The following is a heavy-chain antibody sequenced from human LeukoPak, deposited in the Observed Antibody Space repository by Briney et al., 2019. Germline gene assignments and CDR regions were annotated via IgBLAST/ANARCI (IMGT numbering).Heavy chain of an antibody. J-gene: IGHJ4*02. V-gene: IGHV5-51*01. CDR3: ARQDGYGDYMFDY. CDR2: IYPGDSDT. D-gene: IGHD4-17*01. CDR1: GYIFTSYW. Sequence: GESLKISCKGSGYIFTSYWIAWVRQMPGKGLEWMGIIYPGDSDTRYSPSFQGQVTISADRSISTAYLQWSSLKASDTAIYYCARQDGYGDYMFDYWGQGTLVTVSS.